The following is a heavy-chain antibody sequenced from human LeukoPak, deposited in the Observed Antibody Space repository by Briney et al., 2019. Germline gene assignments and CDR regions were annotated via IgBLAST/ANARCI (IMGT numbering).Heavy chain of an antibody. CDR2: ISSSSSYI. CDR1: GFTFSSYS. CDR3: ARVRLEWLEDDAFDI. J-gene: IGHJ3*02. D-gene: IGHD6-19*01. V-gene: IGHV3-21*01. Sequence: PGGSLRLSCAASGFTFSSYSMNWVRQAPGKGLEWVSSISSSSSYIYYADSAKGRFTISRDNAKNSLYLQMNSLRAEDTAVYYCARVRLEWLEDDAFDIWGQGTMVTVSS.